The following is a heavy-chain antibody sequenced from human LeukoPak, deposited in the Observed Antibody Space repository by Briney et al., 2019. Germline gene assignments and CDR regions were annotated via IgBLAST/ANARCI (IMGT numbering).Heavy chain of an antibody. Sequence: SETLSLTCTVSGYSISSGYYWGWIRQPPGKGLEWIGSIYSSGNTNYNPSLKSRVTISVDTSKNQFSLMLTSVTAADTAVYYCAREARSGYEGFWSDPWGQGTVVTVSS. V-gene: IGHV4-61*01. J-gene: IGHJ5*02. CDR1: GYSISSGYY. CDR2: IYSSGNT. CDR3: AREARSGYEGFWSDP. D-gene: IGHD5-12*01.